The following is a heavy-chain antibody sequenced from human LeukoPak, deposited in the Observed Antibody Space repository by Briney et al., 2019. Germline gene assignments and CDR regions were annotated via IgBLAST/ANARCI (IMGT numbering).Heavy chain of an antibody. V-gene: IGHV3-53*05. CDR1: GFTVSSNY. Sequence: GGSLRLSCAASGFTVSSNYMSWVRQAPGKGLEWVSVIYSGGSTYYADSVKGRFTISRDNSKNTLYLEMNDLRSEDTAVYYCAKGHYFGDLGGGNFDLWGQGTLVTVSS. CDR2: IYSGGST. D-gene: IGHD4-17*01. J-gene: IGHJ4*02. CDR3: AKGHYFGDLGGGNFDL.